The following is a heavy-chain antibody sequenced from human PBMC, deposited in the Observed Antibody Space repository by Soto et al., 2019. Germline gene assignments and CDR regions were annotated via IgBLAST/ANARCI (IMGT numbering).Heavy chain of an antibody. CDR2: VSPSYGKT. J-gene: IGHJ5*01. CDR1: NYTFINYG. CDR3: AREGVPRVASRENSFHS. D-gene: IGHD2-15*01. Sequence: ASVKVSCKGSNYTFINYGLGWVRQAPGPGLEWIGWVSPSYGKTYCAHKVQGRVTMPAYTSPGTVYMVXRRLRSDDTAVYFCAREGVPRVASRENSFHSWG. V-gene: IGHV1-18*04.